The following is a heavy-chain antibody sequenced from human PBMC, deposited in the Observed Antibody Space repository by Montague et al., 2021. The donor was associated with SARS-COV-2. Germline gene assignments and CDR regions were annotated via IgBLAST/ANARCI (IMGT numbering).Heavy chain of an antibody. CDR2: INQSGGT. CDR1: GGSFSGYY. Sequence: SETLSLTCAVYGGSFSGYYWSWIRRPPEKGLEWIGEINQSGGTNNNPSLKSRVIISVDTSKNQFSLKLSSVTAADTAVYYCARRGSSVWGVTVSAELDYWGQGILVIVSS. V-gene: IGHV4-34*01. D-gene: IGHD3-10*01. J-gene: IGHJ4*02. CDR3: ARRGSSVWGVTVSAELDY.